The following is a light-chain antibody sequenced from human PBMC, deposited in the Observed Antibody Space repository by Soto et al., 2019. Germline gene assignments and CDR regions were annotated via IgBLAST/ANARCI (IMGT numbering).Light chain of an antibody. CDR3: QQYGSSPRT. Sequence: EIVLTQSPGTLSLSPGERATLSCRASQSVSNNYLAWYQEKPGQAPTLXIYGASIRAAGIPDRFSGSGSGTDGTLTIRRLEPEDCAVYDCQQYGSSPRTFGQGTKVDIK. V-gene: IGKV3-20*01. CDR2: GAS. CDR1: QSVSNNY. J-gene: IGKJ1*01.